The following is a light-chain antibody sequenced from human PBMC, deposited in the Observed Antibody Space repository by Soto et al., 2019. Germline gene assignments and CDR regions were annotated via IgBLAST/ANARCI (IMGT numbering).Light chain of an antibody. Sequence: EIVMTQSPATLSVSPGERATLFCSASQSVSINLAWYQQKPGQAPRLLIYGASTRATGIPARFSGSGSGTEFPLTISSLQSEDFAVYYCQQYNNWPYTFGQGTKLEIK. J-gene: IGKJ2*01. CDR2: GAS. CDR1: QSVSIN. CDR3: QQYNNWPYT. V-gene: IGKV3-15*01.